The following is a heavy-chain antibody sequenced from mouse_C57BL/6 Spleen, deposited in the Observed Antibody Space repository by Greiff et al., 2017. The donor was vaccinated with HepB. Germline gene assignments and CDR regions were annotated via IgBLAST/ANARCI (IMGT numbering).Heavy chain of an antibody. CDR1: GYTFTSYW. CDR2: IDPSDSYT. J-gene: IGHJ4*01. CDR3: ARRAGTDAMDY. D-gene: IGHD3-3*01. Sequence: QVQLKQSGAELVMPGASVKLSCKASGYTFTSYWMHWVKQRPGQGLEWIGEIDPSDSYTNYNQKFKGKSTLTVDKSSSTAYMQLSSLTSEDSAVYYCARRAGTDAMDYWGQGTSVTVSS. V-gene: IGHV1-69*01.